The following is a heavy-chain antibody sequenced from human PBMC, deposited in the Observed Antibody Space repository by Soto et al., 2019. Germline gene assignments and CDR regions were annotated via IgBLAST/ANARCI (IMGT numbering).Heavy chain of an antibody. CDR3: SRFIMVGGWFDPNYYHGMDV. CDR1: GYTFSNYG. V-gene: IGHV1-18*01. Sequence: QVQLVQSGAEVKKPGASVTVSCKTSGYTFSNYGINWVRRAPGQGLEWMGWISGYNGNTNYAQTVQGRVTMTTDTSTGTVYMELRSLKSDDTAIYYCSRFIMVGGWFDPNYYHGMDVWGQWTTVTVSS. CDR2: ISGYNGNT. J-gene: IGHJ6*02. D-gene: IGHD6-19*01.